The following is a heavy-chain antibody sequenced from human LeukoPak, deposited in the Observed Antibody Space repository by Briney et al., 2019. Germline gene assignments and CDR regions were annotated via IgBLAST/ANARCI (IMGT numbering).Heavy chain of an antibody. D-gene: IGHD2-2*01. CDR3: AREGGGYCSSTSCEFDP. J-gene: IGHJ5*02. V-gene: IGHV1-46*01. CDR2: INPSGGST. Sequence: ASVKVSCKASGYTFTSYYMHWVRQAPGQGLEWMGIINPSGGSTSYAQKFQGRVTMTRDTSTSTVYMELSSLRSEDTAVYYCAREGGGYCSSTSCEFDPWGQGTLVTVSS. CDR1: GYTFTSYY.